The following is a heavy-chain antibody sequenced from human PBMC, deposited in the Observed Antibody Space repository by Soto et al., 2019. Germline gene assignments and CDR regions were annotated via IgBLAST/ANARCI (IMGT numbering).Heavy chain of an antibody. Sequence: HPGGSLRLSCTASGFSVSSNYLTWVRQAPGKGLKWISVLYPDGRAYYADSVKGRFTLSTDNSENSVYLQMNSLTADDAAVYYCARGLGQYSHDNRGYFHLDYWGQGALVTVSS. CDR3: ARGLGQYSHDNRGYFHLDY. D-gene: IGHD3-22*01. CDR2: LYPDGRA. CDR1: GFSVSSNY. V-gene: IGHV3-53*01. J-gene: IGHJ4*02.